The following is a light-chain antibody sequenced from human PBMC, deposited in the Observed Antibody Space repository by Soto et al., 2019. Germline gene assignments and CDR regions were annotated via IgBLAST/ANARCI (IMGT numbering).Light chain of an antibody. CDR1: QSISRN. CDR2: GAS. CDR3: QQDYNLEFPWT. Sequence: IVMTQSPATLSVSPGERATLSCKASQSISRNVAWYQQKPGQAPRLLIYGASTRATGIPARFSGSGSGTDFTLTISSLQPEDFAVYYCQQDYNLEFPWTFGQGTKVDIK. V-gene: IGKV3-15*01. J-gene: IGKJ1*01.